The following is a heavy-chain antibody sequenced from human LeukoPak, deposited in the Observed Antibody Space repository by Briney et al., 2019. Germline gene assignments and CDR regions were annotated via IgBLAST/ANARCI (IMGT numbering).Heavy chain of an antibody. J-gene: IGHJ4*02. CDR3: TGGVVYYDFWSGSTGGAFDI. CDR1: GFTFGDYA. V-gene: IGHV3-49*04. D-gene: IGHD3-3*01. CDR2: IRSKAYGGTT. Sequence: GGSLRLSCTASGFTFGDYAMSWVRQAPGKGLEWVGFIRSKAYGGTTEYAASVKGRFTISRDDSKSIAYLQMNSLKTEDTAVYYCTGGVVYYDFWSGSTGGAFDIWGQGTLVTVSS.